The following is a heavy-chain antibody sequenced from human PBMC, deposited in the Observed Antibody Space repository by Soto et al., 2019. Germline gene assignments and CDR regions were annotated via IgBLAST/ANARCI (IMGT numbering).Heavy chain of an antibody. CDR1: GGTFSSYA. D-gene: IGHD6-13*01. J-gene: IGHJ6*02. Sequence: SVKVSCKASGGTFSSYAISWVRQAPGQGLEWMGGIIPILGTANYAQKFQGRVTITADESTSTAYMELSSLRSEDTAVYYCARDQSPTRFGDEQQPTGKYYGMDVWGQGTTVTVSS. CDR3: ARDQSPTRFGDEQQPTGKYYGMDV. V-gene: IGHV1-69*13. CDR2: IIPILGTA.